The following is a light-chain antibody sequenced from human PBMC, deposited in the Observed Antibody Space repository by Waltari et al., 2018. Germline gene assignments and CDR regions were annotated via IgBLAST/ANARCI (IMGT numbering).Light chain of an antibody. V-gene: IGLV2-23*02. CDR1: SSDVGGSTY. J-gene: IGLJ2*01. CDR2: DVS. CDR3: CSYAGSSTLVV. Sequence: QSALTQPASVSGSPGQSITLSCTGTSSDVGGSTYVSWYQQHPGKAPKLMIYDVSKRPSGVSNRFSGSKSGNTASLTISGLQAEDEADYYCCSYAGSSTLVVFGGGTKLTVL.